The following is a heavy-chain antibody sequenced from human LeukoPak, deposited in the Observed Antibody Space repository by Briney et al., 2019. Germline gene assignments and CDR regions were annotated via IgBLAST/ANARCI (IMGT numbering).Heavy chain of an antibody. V-gene: IGHV1-46*01. CDR3: AKSYGSGRAHDF. J-gene: IGHJ4*02. CDR2: INPRDGST. CDR1: GYTFTNYY. Sequence: ASVKVSCKASGYTFTNYYIQWVRQAPGQGLEWMGLINPRDGSTTYAQRFQGRVTMTREASTSTVYMDLSNLRSDDTAVYYCAKSYGSGRAHDFWGQGTLVTVSS. D-gene: IGHD3-10*01.